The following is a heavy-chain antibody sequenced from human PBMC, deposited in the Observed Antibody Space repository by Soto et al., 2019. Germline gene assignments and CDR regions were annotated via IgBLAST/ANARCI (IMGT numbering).Heavy chain of an antibody. D-gene: IGHD5-18*01. Sequence: QAQLVESGGGVVQPGRSLRLSCAASGFAFSSYGMHWVRQAPGTGLEWVAVISYDGSLQHYADSVKGRFTISRDNSQNMLLLQISRLRAEDTAVYYCVSDRGYGHASAPYSWGQGTLVSVSS. CDR2: ISYDGSLQ. V-gene: IGHV3-30*03. CDR1: GFAFSSYG. J-gene: IGHJ4*02. CDR3: VSDRGYGHASAPYS.